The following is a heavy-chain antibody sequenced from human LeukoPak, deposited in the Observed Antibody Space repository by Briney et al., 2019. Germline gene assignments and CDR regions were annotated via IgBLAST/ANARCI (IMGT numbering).Heavy chain of an antibody. V-gene: IGHV3-15*01. CDR2: IKSKTDGGTT. J-gene: IGHJ1*01. D-gene: IGHD3-10*01. CDR3: TTPTLDRDPATRYFQH. Sequence: GGSLRLSCAASGFTFSNAWMSWVRQAPGKGLEWVGRIKSKTDGGTTDYAAPVKGRFTISRDDSKNTLYLQMNSLKTEDTAVYYCTTPTLDRDPATRYFQHWGQGTLVTVPS. CDR1: GFTFSNAW.